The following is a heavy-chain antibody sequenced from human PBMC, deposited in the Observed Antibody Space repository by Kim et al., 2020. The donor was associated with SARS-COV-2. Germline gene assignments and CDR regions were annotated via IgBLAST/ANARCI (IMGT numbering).Heavy chain of an antibody. D-gene: IGHD2-2*02. J-gene: IGHJ6*02. CDR2: INHSGST. Sequence: SETLSLTCAVYGGSFSGYYWSWIRQPPGKGMEWIGEINHSGSTNYNPSLKSRVTISVDTSKNQFSLKLSSVTAADTAVYYCARGVDIVVVPAAITVGNYYYGMDVWGQGTTVTVSS. V-gene: IGHV4-34*01. CDR1: GGSFSGYY. CDR3: ARGVDIVVVPAAITVGNYYYGMDV.